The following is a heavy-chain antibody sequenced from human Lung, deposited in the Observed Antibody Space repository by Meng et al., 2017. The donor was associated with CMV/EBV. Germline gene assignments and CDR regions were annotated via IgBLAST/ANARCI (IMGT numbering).Heavy chain of an antibody. CDR3: ARVGGCSGGGCYHRLFDY. V-gene: IGHV4-30-4*01. CDR1: GGSISSGDYD. D-gene: IGHD2-15*01. Sequence: GQVCVKPSPTLSPTFIVSGGSISSGDYDWSWIRQPPGKGLEWIGYIYYPGSIYYNPSLKSRVIISADTSKNQFSLKLNSVTAADTAVYYCARVGGCSGGGCYHRLFDYWGQGTLVTVSS. J-gene: IGHJ4*02. CDR2: IYYPGSI.